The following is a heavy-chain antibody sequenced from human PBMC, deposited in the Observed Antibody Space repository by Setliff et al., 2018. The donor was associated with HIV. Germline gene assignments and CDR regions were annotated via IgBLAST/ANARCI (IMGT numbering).Heavy chain of an antibody. Sequence: ASVKVSCKAAGYTLTNYHMHWVRQAPGQGLEWMGVINPSGGTTTSAQKFLGRVTMTKDTSTSTVYMEVSNLKSEDTAVYYCASAPLTTVTTGPRYYLDSWGQGTLVTVSS. D-gene: IGHD4-17*01. CDR2: INPSGGTT. CDR1: GYTLTNYH. CDR3: ASAPLTTVTTGPRYYLDS. J-gene: IGHJ4*02. V-gene: IGHV1-46*01.